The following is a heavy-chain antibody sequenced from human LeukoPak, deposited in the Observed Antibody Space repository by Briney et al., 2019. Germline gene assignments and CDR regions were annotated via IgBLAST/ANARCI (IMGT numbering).Heavy chain of an antibody. CDR1: GFTFSSYW. D-gene: IGHD6-25*01. CDR2: IKQDGSEK. CDR3: ARLGGRLGPPGY. V-gene: IGHV3-7*01. Sequence: GGSLRLSCEASGFTFSSYWMSWVRQAPGKGLEWVANIKQDGSEKYYVDSVKGRFTISRNNAKNLLYLQMNSLRAEDTAVYYCARLGGRLGPPGYWGQGTLVTVSS. J-gene: IGHJ4*02.